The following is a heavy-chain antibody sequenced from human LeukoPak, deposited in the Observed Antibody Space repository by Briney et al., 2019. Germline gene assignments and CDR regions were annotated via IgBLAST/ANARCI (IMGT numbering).Heavy chain of an antibody. Sequence: SETLSLTCTVSGVSISSSSYYWSWIRQPPGKGLEWIGEINHSGSTNYNPSLKSRVTISVDTSKNQFSLKLSSVTAADTAVYYCARFGDYVWGTFSFDYWGQGTLVTVSS. J-gene: IGHJ4*02. CDR3: ARFGDYVWGTFSFDY. V-gene: IGHV4-39*07. CDR2: INHSGST. CDR1: GVSISSSSYY. D-gene: IGHD3-16*01.